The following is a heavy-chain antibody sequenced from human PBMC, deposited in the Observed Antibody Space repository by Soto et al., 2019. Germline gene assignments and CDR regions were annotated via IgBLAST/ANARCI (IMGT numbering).Heavy chain of an antibody. CDR1: GGSISSYY. CDR3: ARAYSRYYGMDV. CDR2: IYYSGST. J-gene: IGHJ6*02. Sequence: QVQLQESGPGLVKPSETLSLTCTVSGGSISSYYWSWIRQPPGEGLEWIGYIYYSGSTNYNPSLKSRVTISVDTSKNQFSLKLSSVTAADTAVYYCARAYSRYYGMDVWGQGTTVTVSS. D-gene: IGHD2-15*01. V-gene: IGHV4-59*01.